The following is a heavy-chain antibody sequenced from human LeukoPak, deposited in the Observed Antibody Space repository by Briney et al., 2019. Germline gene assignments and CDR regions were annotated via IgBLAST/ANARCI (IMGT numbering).Heavy chain of an antibody. CDR2: INSNNGGT. D-gene: IGHD3-16*02. CDR3: ARDVRLGDLSLSSFDS. CDR1: GYTFTAYY. V-gene: IGHV1-2*02. Sequence: ASVKVSCKASGYTFTAYYIHWVRQAPGQGLEWMGWINSNNGGTKYAQNFQGRVTMTRDTSITTAYMDLSSLRSDDTAIYYCARDVRLGDLSLSSFDSWGQGTPVTVSS. J-gene: IGHJ4*02.